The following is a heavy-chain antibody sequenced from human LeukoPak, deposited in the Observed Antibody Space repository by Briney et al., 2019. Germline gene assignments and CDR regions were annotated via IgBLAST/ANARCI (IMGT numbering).Heavy chain of an antibody. V-gene: IGHV3-11*05. Sequence: PGGSLRLSCAASGFTFSDYYMSWIRQAPGKGLEWGSYISSSSTYTNYADSVKGRFTISRDNAKNSLYLQMNSLRAEDTAVYYCARDLVVVAATPISNWFDPWGQGTLVTVSS. D-gene: IGHD2-15*01. J-gene: IGHJ5*02. CDR2: ISSSSTYT. CDR1: GFTFSDYY. CDR3: ARDLVVVAATPISNWFDP.